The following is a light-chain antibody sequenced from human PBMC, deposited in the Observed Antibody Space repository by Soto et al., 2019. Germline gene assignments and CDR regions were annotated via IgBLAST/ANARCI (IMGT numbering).Light chain of an antibody. J-gene: IGKJ4*01. CDR1: QSVGTT. Sequence: EIVMTQSPATLSVSPGERVTLSCRASQSVGTTLAWYQQKPGQAPRLLIYGASTRATGIPARFSGSGSGTDFTLTISSPQSEDSAVYYCQQYHHWPPITFGGGAKIEIK. V-gene: IGKV3-15*01. CDR2: GAS. CDR3: QQYHHWPPIT.